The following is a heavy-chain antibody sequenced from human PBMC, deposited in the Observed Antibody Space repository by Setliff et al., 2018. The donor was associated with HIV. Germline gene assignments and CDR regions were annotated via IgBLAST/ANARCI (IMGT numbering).Heavy chain of an antibody. CDR3: AKDRLLDGSSWYYLDY. Sequence: PGGSLRLSCAASGFTFSSYGMHWVRQAPGKGLEWVSFIRYDGSNKYYADSMKGRFTISRDNSKNTLYLQLNSLRAEDTAVYYCAKDRLLDGSSWYYLDYWGQGTLVTVSS. CDR2: IRYDGSNK. J-gene: IGHJ4*02. V-gene: IGHV3-30*02. D-gene: IGHD6-13*01. CDR1: GFTFSSYG.